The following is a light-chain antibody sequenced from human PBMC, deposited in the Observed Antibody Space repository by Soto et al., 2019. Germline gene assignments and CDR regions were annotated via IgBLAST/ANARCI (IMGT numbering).Light chain of an antibody. CDR2: GAS. Sequence: EIVMTQSPATLSVSPGDRATISCRASQSVSSNLAWYQQKPGQAPRLLIYGASTRATGIPARFSGSGSGTEFTITISSLQSEDFAVYYCQQYNNCPPYTFGQGTKLEIK. CDR3: QQYNNCPPYT. CDR1: QSVSSN. V-gene: IGKV3-15*01. J-gene: IGKJ2*01.